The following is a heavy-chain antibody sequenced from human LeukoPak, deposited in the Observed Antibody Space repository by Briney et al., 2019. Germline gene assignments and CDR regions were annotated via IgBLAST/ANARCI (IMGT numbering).Heavy chain of an antibody. CDR1: GGSISSYY. D-gene: IGHD3-3*01. CDR2: IYTSGST. V-gene: IGHV4-4*07. CDR3: ARDTSRYDFWSGYYFDY. Sequence: PSETLSPTCTVSGGSISSYYWSWIRQPAGKGLEWIGRIYTSGSTNYNPSLKSRVTMSVDTSKNQFSLKLSSVTAADTAVYYCARDTSRYDFWSGYYFDYWGQGTLVTVSS. J-gene: IGHJ4*02.